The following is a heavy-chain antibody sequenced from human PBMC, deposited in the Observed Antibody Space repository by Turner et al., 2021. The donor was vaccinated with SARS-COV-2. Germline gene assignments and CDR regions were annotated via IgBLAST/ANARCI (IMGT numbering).Heavy chain of an antibody. V-gene: IGHV1-24*01. CDR2: FDPEDGET. J-gene: IGHJ4*02. CDR1: GYTLTDFS. CDR3: ATGYAYCGGDCTMDY. D-gene: IGHD2-21*02. Sequence: QVPLVQSAAEVRKTGDSVKVSCKVPGYTLTDFSMYWVRQAPGKGLEWMGGFDPEDGETIYAQKYQGRVTMTEDTSTDTAYMELSSLRSEDTAVYYCATGYAYCGGDCTMDYWGQGTLVAVSS.